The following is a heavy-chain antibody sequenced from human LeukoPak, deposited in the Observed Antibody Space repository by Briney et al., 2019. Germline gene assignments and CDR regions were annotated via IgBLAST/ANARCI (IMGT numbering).Heavy chain of an antibody. Sequence: GGSLRLSCAASGFTFSTYGMHWVRQAPGKGLEWVAVILFDGNNKYYADSVRGRFTISRDNSKNTLYLQMNSLRDEDTAVYYCAKDAEHSSGWYPGNWGQGTLVIVSS. D-gene: IGHD6-13*01. V-gene: IGHV3-30*18. CDR2: ILFDGNNK. CDR3: AKDAEHSSGWYPGN. CDR1: GFTFSTYG. J-gene: IGHJ4*02.